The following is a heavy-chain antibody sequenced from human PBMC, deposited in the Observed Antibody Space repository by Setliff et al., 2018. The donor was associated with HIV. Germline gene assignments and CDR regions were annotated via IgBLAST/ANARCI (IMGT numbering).Heavy chain of an antibody. CDR2: IKKDGSEK. V-gene: IGHV3-7*01. CDR1: GFTFSDYS. D-gene: IGHD2-2*01. CDR3: ARRAYCISTTCFDN. Sequence: GGSLRLSCAASGFTFSDYSMTWVRQAPGKGLEWVAKIKKDGSEKYYVDSVKGRFTISSDNAKNTLYLQMNSLSAEDTAVYYCARRAYCISTTCFDNWGQGTLVTVSS. J-gene: IGHJ4*02.